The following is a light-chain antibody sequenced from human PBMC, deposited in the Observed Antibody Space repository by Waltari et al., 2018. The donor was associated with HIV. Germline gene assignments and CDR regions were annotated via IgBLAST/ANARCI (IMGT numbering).Light chain of an antibody. J-gene: IGKJ1*01. CDR2: DAS. Sequence: DIQMTQSPSSLSASVGDRVTITCQASQSITNQFIWYQQKPGKAPKLLIYDASSLQSGVPSRFSGSGSGTDFTLTINSLRPEDFATYYCQQSYGHPSTFGQGTKMEV. CDR3: QQSYGHPST. CDR1: QSITNQ. V-gene: IGKV1-39*01.